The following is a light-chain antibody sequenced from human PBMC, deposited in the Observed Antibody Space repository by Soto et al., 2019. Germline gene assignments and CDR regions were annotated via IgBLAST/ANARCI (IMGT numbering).Light chain of an antibody. V-gene: IGLV2-14*03. CDR2: DVS. Sequence: QSALTQPDSVSGSPGQSITISCTGTSSDVCYYNYVSGYQHHPGKVPKLMIYDVSNRPSGVSNRFSGSKSGNTASLTISGLQAEDEADYYCSSYPTSSTQVFGGGTKVTVL. CDR1: SSDVCYYNY. J-gene: IGLJ3*02. CDR3: SSYPTSSTQV.